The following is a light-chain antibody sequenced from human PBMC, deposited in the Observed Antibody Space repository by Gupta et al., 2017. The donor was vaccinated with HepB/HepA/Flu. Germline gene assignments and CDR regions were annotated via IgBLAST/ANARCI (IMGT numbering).Light chain of an antibody. Sequence: TPSTSSLSASVGDRVTITCRASQSISNYLHWYQQKPGKAPKLLIHVAFTLQSGVPSRFRGSGSGTEFTLTITSLQPEDFATYYCQQPNSSPLTFGQGT. CDR2: VAF. V-gene: IGKV1-39*01. J-gene: IGKJ5*01. CDR1: QSISNY. CDR3: QQPNSSPLT.